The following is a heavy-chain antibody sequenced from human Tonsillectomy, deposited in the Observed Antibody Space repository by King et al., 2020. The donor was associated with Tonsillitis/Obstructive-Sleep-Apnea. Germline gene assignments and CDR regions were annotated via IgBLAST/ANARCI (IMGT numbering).Heavy chain of an antibody. V-gene: IGHV3-30*01. D-gene: IGHD3-3*01. CDR3: ARGGYYDFWSGYPDV. CDR1: GFTFSSYA. J-gene: IGHJ6*04. Sequence: VQLVESGGGVVQPGRSLRLSCAASGFTFSSYAMHWVRQAPGKGREWVAVISYDGSNKYYADSVKGRFTISRDNSKNTLYLQMNSLRAEDTAVYYCARGGYYDFWSGYPDVWGKGTTVTVSS. CDR2: ISYDGSNK.